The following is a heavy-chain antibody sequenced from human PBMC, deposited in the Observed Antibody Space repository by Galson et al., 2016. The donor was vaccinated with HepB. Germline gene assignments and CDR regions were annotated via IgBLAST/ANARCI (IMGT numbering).Heavy chain of an antibody. CDR3: GRGEEEAAMEPFDY. CDR1: GFTFSSYG. Sequence: SLRLSCAASGFTFSSYGMHWVRQAPGKGLEWVALIWHDGSNKYYIDSVKGRFTISRDNSRDTLYLQMDSLRAEDTAVYYCGRGEEEAAMEPFDYWGQGTLVTVSS. V-gene: IGHV3-33*01. J-gene: IGHJ4*02. D-gene: IGHD5-18*01. CDR2: IWHDGSNK.